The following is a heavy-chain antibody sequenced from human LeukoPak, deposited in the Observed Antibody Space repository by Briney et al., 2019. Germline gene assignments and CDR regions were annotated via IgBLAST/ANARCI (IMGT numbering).Heavy chain of an antibody. V-gene: IGHV4-39*07. J-gene: IGHJ6*03. Sequence: SETLSLTCTVSGGSISSNTYYWGWIRQPPGKGLEWIGEINHSGSTNYNPSLKSRVTISVDTSKNQFSLKLSSVTAADTAVYYCARDAYSSSSRGYYYYYMDVWGKGTTVTVSS. CDR1: GGSISSNTYY. D-gene: IGHD6-6*01. CDR3: ARDAYSSSSRGYYYYYMDV. CDR2: INHSGST.